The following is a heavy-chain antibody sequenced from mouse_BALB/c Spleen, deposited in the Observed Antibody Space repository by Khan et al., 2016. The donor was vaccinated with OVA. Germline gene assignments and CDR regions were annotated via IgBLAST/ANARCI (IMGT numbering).Heavy chain of an antibody. J-gene: IGHJ2*01. CDR3: ARGYGGDFDY. D-gene: IGHD1-1*02. CDR2: ISYSGNT. Sequence: EVQLQESGPGLVKPSQPLSLTCTVTGYSITSDYAWNWIRQFPGNKLEWMGFISYSGNTNYNPSLKSRISITRDTSKNQFFLQLNSVTTEDTATYYCARGYGGDFDYWGQGTTLTVSS. V-gene: IGHV3-2*02. CDR1: GYSITSDYA.